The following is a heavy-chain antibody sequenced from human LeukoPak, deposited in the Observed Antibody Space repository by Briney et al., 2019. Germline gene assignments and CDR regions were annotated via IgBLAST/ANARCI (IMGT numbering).Heavy chain of an antibody. D-gene: IGHD2-2*01. Sequence: QPGGSLRLSCAASGFTFSSYSMNWVRQARGKGLEWVSYISSSSSTIYYADSVKGRFTISRDNAKNSLYLQMNSLRAEDTAVYYCAGDHGCSSTSCYYGRGWFDPWGQGTLVTVSS. J-gene: IGHJ5*02. CDR1: GFTFSSYS. CDR3: AGDHGCSSTSCYYGRGWFDP. CDR2: ISSSSSTI. V-gene: IGHV3-48*01.